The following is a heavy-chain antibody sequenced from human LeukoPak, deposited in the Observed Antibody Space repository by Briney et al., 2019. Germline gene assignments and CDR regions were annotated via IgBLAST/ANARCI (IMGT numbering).Heavy chain of an antibody. D-gene: IGHD5-24*01. CDR3: ARAGDGYTSDY. V-gene: IGHV4-4*07. J-gene: IGHJ4*02. CDR2: INSSGST. Sequence: SETLSLTCTVSDGSISSYYWTWIRQPAGKGLEWIGRINSSGSTNYNPSLKSRVTLSVDTSNNQFSLKLSSVTAADTAVYYCARAGDGYTSDYWGQGTLVTVSS. CDR1: DGSISSYY.